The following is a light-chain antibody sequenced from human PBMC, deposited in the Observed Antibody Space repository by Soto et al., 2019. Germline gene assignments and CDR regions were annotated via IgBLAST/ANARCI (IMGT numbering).Light chain of an antibody. J-gene: IGKJ1*01. V-gene: IGKV3-20*01. CDR3: QQYATRPWT. CDR2: GAS. Sequence: EIVLTQSPGTLSLSPGERATLSCRARQSVSGSYLAWYQQKPGQSPRLLIHGASSRATGIPDRFSGSGSGTDFTLTISRLEPEDFAVYYCQQYATRPWTFGPGTKVESK. CDR1: QSVSGSY.